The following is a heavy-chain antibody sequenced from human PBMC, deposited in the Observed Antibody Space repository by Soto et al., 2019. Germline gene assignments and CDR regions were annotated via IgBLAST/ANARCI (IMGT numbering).Heavy chain of an antibody. J-gene: IGHJ6*02. V-gene: IGHV4-31*03. CDR1: GDAIISTNNY. Sequence: ALSVTCTVSGDAIISTNNYWIWMGQHPGKGLEWIGYIYYSGSTYYNPSLKSRPAISVDTSKNQFSLKLSSVTAADTAVYYCARTVCSSASCYGYYYYGLDVWGQGTTVTVSS. CDR3: ARTVCSSASCYGYYYYGLDV. D-gene: IGHD2-2*01. CDR2: IYYSGST.